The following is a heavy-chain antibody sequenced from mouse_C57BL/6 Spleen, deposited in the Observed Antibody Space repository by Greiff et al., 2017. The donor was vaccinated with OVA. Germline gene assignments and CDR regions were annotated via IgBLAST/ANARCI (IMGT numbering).Heavy chain of an antibody. V-gene: IGHV1-69*01. J-gene: IGHJ3*01. Sequence: QVQLQQPGAELVMPGASVKLSCKASGYTFTSYWMHWVKQRPGQGLEWIGEIDPSDSYTNYNQKFKGKSTLTVDKSSSTAYMQLSSLTSEDAAVYYCATGTGFAYWGQGTLVTVSA. CDR2: IDPSDSYT. CDR1: GYTFTSYW. CDR3: ATGTGFAY. D-gene: IGHD3-3*01.